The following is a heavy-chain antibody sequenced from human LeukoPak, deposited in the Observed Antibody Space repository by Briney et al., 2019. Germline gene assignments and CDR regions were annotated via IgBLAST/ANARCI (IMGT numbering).Heavy chain of an antibody. CDR3: ARLINGYYYYYGMDV. V-gene: IGHV4-34*01. J-gene: IGHJ6*02. Sequence: PSETLSLTCAVYGGSFSGYYWSWIRQPPGKGLEWIGEINHSGSTNYNPSPKSRVTISVDTSKNQFSLKLSSVTAADTAVYYCARLINGYYYYYGMDVWGQGTTVTVSS. D-gene: IGHD2-8*01. CDR1: GGSFSGYY. CDR2: INHSGST.